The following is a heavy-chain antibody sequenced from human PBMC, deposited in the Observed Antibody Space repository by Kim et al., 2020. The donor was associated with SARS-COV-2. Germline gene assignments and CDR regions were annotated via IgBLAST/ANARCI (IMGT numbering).Heavy chain of an antibody. D-gene: IGHD3-22*01. CDR1: GGSISSYY. CDR3: ARRGDSSGYYPYYYGMDV. Sequence: SETLSLTCTVSGGSISSYYWSWIRQPPGKGLEWIGYIYYSGSTNYNPSLKSRVTISVDTSKNQFSLKLSSVTAADTAVYYCARRGDSSGYYPYYYGMDVWGQGTTVTVSS. J-gene: IGHJ6*02. V-gene: IGHV4-59*08. CDR2: IYYSGST.